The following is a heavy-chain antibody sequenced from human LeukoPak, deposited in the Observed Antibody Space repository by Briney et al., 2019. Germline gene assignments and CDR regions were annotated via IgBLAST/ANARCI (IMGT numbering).Heavy chain of an antibody. V-gene: IGHV4-59*01. CDR1: GGSISSYY. J-gene: IGHJ5*02. Sequence: PSETLSLTCTVSGGSISSYYWSWIRQPPGKGLEWIGYIYYSGSTNYNPSLKSRVTISVDTSKNQFSLKLSSVTAADTAVYYCAREIRTYCGGDCYSGWFDPWGQGTLVTVSS. CDR3: AREIRTYCGGDCYSGWFDP. D-gene: IGHD2-21*02. CDR2: IYYSGST.